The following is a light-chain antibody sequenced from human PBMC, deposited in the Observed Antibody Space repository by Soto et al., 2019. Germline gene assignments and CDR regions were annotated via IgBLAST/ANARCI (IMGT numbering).Light chain of an antibody. J-gene: IGLJ1*01. CDR3: CSYAGSISFYV. CDR2: EGS. CDR1: SSDVGSYNL. V-gene: IGLV2-23*01. Sequence: QSALTQPASVSGSPGQSITISCTGTSSDVGSYNLVSWYQQHPGKAPKLMIYEGSKRPSGVSNRFSGYKSGNTDSLTISGIQAEDEDDYYCCSYAGSISFYVFGTGTKVTV.